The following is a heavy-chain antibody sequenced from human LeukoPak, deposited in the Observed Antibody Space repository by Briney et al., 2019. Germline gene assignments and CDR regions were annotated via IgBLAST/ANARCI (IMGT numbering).Heavy chain of an antibody. V-gene: IGHV4-34*01. CDR3: ARGAAGY. Sequence: PSETLSLTCAVYGGSFSGYYWSWIRQPPGKGLEWIGEINHSGSTNYNPSLKSRVTISVDTSKNQFSLELSSVTAADTAVYYCARGAAGYWGQGTLVTVSS. J-gene: IGHJ4*02. CDR1: GGSFSGYY. CDR2: INHSGST. D-gene: IGHD6-13*01.